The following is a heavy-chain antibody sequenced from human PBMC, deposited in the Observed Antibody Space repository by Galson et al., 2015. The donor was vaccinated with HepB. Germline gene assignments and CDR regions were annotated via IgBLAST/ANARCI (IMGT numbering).Heavy chain of an antibody. V-gene: IGHV1-2*02. CDR2: INPNSGGT. CDR1: GYTFTGYY. J-gene: IGHJ1*01. D-gene: IGHD6-19*01. Sequence: SVKVSCKASGYTFTGYYMHWVRQAPGQGLEWMGWINPNSGGTNYAQKFQGRVTMTRDTSISTAYMELSRLRSDDTAVYYCAVDSSGWYLAEYFQHWGQGTLVTVSS. CDR3: AVDSSGWYLAEYFQH.